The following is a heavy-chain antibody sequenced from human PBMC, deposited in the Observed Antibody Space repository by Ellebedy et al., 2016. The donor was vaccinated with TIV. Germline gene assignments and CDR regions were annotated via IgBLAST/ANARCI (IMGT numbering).Heavy chain of an antibody. D-gene: IGHD4-17*01. CDR1: GFTFSRYW. CDR2: IYYSGST. V-gene: IGHV4-39*01. J-gene: IGHJ5*02. CDR3: ARRNDYGDYINWFDP. Sequence: ESLKISCAASGFTFSRYWMHWIRQPPGKGLEWIGTIYYSGSTYYNPSLKSRVTISLDTSKNQFSLKLSSVTAADTAVYYCARRNDYGDYINWFDPWGQGTLVTVSS.